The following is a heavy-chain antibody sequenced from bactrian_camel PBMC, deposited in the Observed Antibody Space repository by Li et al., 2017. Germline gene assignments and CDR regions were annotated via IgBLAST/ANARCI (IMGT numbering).Heavy chain of an antibody. CDR2: LTSGRYP. V-gene: IGHV3S53*01. Sequence: HVQLVESGGGSVQAGVSLRLSCAFSGYAYLTRCMGWFRQAPGKERERVAVLTSGRYPTYADFVKGRFTISRDTAKNTLYLQLDDLKPEDTARYYCAADPRSTSCWFGVRDFAYEGPGTQVTVS. J-gene: IGHJ6*01. D-gene: IGHD6*01. CDR1: GYAYLTRC. CDR3: AADPRSTSCWFGVRDFAY.